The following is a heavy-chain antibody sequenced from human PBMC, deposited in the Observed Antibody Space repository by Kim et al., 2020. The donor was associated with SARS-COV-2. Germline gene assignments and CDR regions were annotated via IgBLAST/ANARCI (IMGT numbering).Heavy chain of an antibody. CDR2: ISYDGSNK. Sequence: GGSLRLSCAASGFTFSSYAMHWVRQAPGKRLEWVAVISYDGSNKYYADSVKGRFTISRDNSKNTLYLQMNSLRAEDTAVYYCAREAPVLYYFDYWGQGTLVTVSS. V-gene: IGHV3-30-3*01. D-gene: IGHD6-6*01. J-gene: IGHJ4*02. CDR3: AREAPVLYYFDY. CDR1: GFTFSSYA.